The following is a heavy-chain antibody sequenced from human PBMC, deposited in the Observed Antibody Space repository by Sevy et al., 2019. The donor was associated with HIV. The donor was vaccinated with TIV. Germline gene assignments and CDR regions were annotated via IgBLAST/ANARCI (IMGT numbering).Heavy chain of an antibody. CDR3: ARDTSSSGFDI. CDR2: ISSSSSYI. Sequence: GESLKISCAASGFTFSSYSMNWVRQAPGKGLEWVSSISSSSSYIYYADSVKGRFTISRDNAKNSLYLQMNSLRAEDTAVYYCARDTSSSGFDIWGQGTMVTVSS. J-gene: IGHJ3*02. D-gene: IGHD6-25*01. CDR1: GFTFSSYS. V-gene: IGHV3-21*01.